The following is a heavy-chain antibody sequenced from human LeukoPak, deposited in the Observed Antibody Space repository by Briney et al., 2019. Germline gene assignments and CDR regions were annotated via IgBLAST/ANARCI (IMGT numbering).Heavy chain of an antibody. CDR3: AVYCSSTSCTRTIDY. CDR2: ISAYNGNT. CDR1: GFTFTSYG. J-gene: IGHJ4*02. V-gene: IGHV1-18*01. D-gene: IGHD2-2*01. Sequence: GASVKVSCKASGFTFTSYGISWVRQAPGQGLEWMGWISAYNGNTDYAQKLQGSVTMTTDTSTTTAYMELRSLRSDDTAVYYCAVYCSSTSCTRTIDYWGQGTLVTVSS.